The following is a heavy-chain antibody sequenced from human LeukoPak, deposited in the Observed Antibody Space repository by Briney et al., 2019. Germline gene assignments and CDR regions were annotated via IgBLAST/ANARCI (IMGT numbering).Heavy chain of an antibody. CDR3: ARDLYSCGSSGLDY. V-gene: IGHV3-30-3*01. CDR2: ISYDGSNK. CDR1: GFTFSSYA. Sequence: PGGSLRLSCAASGFTFSSYAMHWVRQAPGKGLEWVAVISYDGSNKYYADSVKGRFTISRDNSKNTLYLQMNSLRAEDTAVYYCARDLYSCGSSGLDYWGQGTLVTVSS. D-gene: IGHD5-18*01. J-gene: IGHJ4*02.